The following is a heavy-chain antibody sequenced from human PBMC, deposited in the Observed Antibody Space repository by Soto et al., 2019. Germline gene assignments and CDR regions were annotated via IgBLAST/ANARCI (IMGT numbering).Heavy chain of an antibody. CDR2: IWYDGSNK. CDR3: ARDEGRGDYYYYYGMDV. J-gene: IGHJ6*02. Sequence: QVQLVESGGGVVQPGRSLRLSCAASGFTFSSYGMHWVRQAPGKGLEWVAVIWYDGSNKYYADSVKGRFTISRDNSKNTLYLHMNSLSAEVTAVYYCARDEGRGDYYYYYGMDVWGQGPTVTVSS. CDR1: GFTFSSYG. V-gene: IGHV3-33*01.